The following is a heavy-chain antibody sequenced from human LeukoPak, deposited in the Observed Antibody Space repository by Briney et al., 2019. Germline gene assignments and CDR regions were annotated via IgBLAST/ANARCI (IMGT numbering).Heavy chain of an antibody. CDR2: INPNSGGT. J-gene: IGHJ3*02. CDR3: AREEPGMGPDGFDI. Sequence: ASVKVSCKASGYTFTGYYMHWVRQAPGQGLEWMGWINPNSGGTNYAQKFQGRVTMTRDTSISTAYMELSRLRSDDTAVYYCAREEPGMGPDGFDIWGQGTMVTVSS. CDR1: GYTFTGYY. D-gene: IGHD1-26*01. V-gene: IGHV1-2*02.